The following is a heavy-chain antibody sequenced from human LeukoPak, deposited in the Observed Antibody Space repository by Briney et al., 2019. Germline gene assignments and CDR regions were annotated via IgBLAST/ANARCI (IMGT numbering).Heavy chain of an antibody. CDR2: TYYSGST. CDR3: ARVVRGVVNWFDP. D-gene: IGHD3-10*01. J-gene: IGHJ5*02. Sequence: SETLSLTCTVSGGSISSYYWSWIRQPPGKGLEWIGYTYYSGSTNYNPSPKSRVTISVDTSKNQFSLKLSSVTAADTAVYYCARVVRGVVNWFDPWGQGTLVTVSS. CDR1: GGSISSYY. V-gene: IGHV4-59*01.